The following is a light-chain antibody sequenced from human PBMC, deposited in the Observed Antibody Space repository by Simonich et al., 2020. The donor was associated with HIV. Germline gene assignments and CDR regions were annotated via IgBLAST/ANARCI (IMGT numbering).Light chain of an antibody. J-gene: IGKJ3*01. V-gene: IGKV3-15*01. CDR2: GTS. CDR3: QQYYNWPLT. CDR1: QSVSSN. Sequence: EILMTQSPATLSVSPGERATLSCRASQSVSSNLAWYQQKPGQAPRLVIYGTSTRATGIPARFSGSGSGTEFTLTISSMQSEDFAVYYCQQYYNWPLTFGPGTKVDIK.